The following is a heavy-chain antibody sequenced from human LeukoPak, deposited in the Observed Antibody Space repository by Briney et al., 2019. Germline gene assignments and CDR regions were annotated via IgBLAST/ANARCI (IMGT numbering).Heavy chain of an antibody. CDR2: INYSGST. CDR3: VKTESSGRPLD. J-gene: IGHJ4*02. CDR1: GFSISGYY. Sequence: PSETLSLTCTVSGFSISGYYWSWIRQAPGKGLEWIGYINYSGSTNYNPSLKSRVTISVDTSKNQFSLNLTSATAADTAVYYCVKTESSGRPLDWGQGTLVTVSS. V-gene: IGHV4-59*01. D-gene: IGHD3-10*01.